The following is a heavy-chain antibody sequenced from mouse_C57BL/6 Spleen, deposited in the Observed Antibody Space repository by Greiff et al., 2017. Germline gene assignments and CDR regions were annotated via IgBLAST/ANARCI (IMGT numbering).Heavy chain of an antibody. J-gene: IGHJ2*01. CDR2: IDPSDSYT. CDR3: ARGATVVAELDY. Sequence: QVQLQQPGAELVMPGASVKLSCKASGYTFTSYWMHWVKQRPGQGLEWIGEIDPSDSYTNYNQKFKGKSTLTVDKSSSTAYMQLSSLTSEDSAVYYCARGATVVAELDYWGQGTTLTVSS. D-gene: IGHD1-1*01. CDR1: GYTFTSYW. V-gene: IGHV1-69*01.